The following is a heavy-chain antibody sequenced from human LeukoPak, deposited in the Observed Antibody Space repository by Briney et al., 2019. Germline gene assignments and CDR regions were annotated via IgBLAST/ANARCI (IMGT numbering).Heavy chain of an antibody. D-gene: IGHD4-17*01. J-gene: IGHJ4*02. CDR3: TRAPYSGDYVSWA. V-gene: IGHV3-74*01. CDR2: ISSDGSTT. Sequence: GGSLRLSCAASRFTFSSYWMHWVRQAPGKGLVWVSRISSDGSTTTYADSVKGRFTISRDNAKNTLFLQMNSLRADDTAVYYCTRAPYSGDYVSWAWGQGTLVTVSS. CDR1: RFTFSSYW.